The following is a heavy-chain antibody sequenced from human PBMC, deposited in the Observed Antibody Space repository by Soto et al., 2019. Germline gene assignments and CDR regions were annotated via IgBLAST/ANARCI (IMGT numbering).Heavy chain of an antibody. J-gene: IGHJ6*02. V-gene: IGHV3-48*03. Sequence: EVQLVESGGGLVQPGGSLRLSCAASGFTFSSYEMNWVRQAPGKGLEWVLYISSSGSTIYYADSVKGRFTISRDNAKNSLYLQMNSLRAEDTAVYYCARAGYYDSSGYYRFDRYGMDVWGQGTTVTVSS. CDR3: ARAGYYDSSGYYRFDRYGMDV. CDR1: GFTFSSYE. D-gene: IGHD3-22*01. CDR2: ISSSGSTI.